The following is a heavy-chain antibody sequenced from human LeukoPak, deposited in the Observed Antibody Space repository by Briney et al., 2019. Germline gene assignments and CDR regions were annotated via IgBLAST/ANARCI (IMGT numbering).Heavy chain of an antibody. Sequence: ASVKVSCKTSGYSFTNYGISWVRQAPGQGLEWMGWISAYNGNPIYAQKLQGRVTMSTDTSTSTAYMELRSLGSDETAVYYCARVDLLTGYYFFDYWGQGTLVTVSS. CDR1: GYSFTNYG. J-gene: IGHJ4*02. D-gene: IGHD3-9*01. CDR3: ARVDLLTGYYFFDY. CDR2: ISAYNGNP. V-gene: IGHV1-18*01.